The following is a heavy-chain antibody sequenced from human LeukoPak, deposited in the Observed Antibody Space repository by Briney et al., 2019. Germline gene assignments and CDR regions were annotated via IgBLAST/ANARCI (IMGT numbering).Heavy chain of an antibody. V-gene: IGHV1-18*01. J-gene: IGHJ4*02. CDR1: GYTFTSYG. D-gene: IGHD3-22*01. CDR3: ARSLYYYDSSGPY. Sequence: ASVKVSCKASGYTFTSYGITWVRQAPGQGLEWLGWISAYNGATNYAQRLQGRVTMTRDTSTSTVYMELSSLRSEDTAVYYCARSLYYYDSSGPYWGQGTLVTVSS. CDR2: ISAYNGAT.